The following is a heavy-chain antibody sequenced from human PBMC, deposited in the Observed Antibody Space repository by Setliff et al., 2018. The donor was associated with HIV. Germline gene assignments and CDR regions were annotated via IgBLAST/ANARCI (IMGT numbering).Heavy chain of an antibody. CDR1: GGTFSSYA. CDR3: ARDHIAARSVDY. V-gene: IGHV1-69*05. CDR2: IIPIFGTA. Sequence: SVKVSCKASGGTFSSYAISWVRQAPGQGLEWMGGIIPIFGTANYAQNFQGRVTMSRDTSTNTVYMELSSLRSEDTAVYYCARDHIAARSVDYWGQGTLVTVSS. D-gene: IGHD6-6*01. J-gene: IGHJ4*02.